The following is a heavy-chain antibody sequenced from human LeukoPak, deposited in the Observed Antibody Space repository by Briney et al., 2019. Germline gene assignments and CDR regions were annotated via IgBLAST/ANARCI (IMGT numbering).Heavy chain of an antibody. J-gene: IGHJ6*02. CDR1: GGSISSGGYY. V-gene: IGHV4-31*03. CDR2: IYYSGST. Sequence: PSETLSLTCTVSGGSISSGGYYWSWIRQHPGKGLEWIGYIYYSGSTYYNPSLKSRVTISVDTSKNQFSLKLSSVTAADTAVYYCARGTSRGFWSGRQNYGMDVWGQGTTVTVSS. CDR3: ARGTSRGFWSGRQNYGMDV. D-gene: IGHD3-3*01.